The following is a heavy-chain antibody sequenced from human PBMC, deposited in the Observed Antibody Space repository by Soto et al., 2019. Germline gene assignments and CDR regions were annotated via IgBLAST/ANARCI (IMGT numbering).Heavy chain of an antibody. CDR2: ISAYNGNT. D-gene: IGHD7-27*01. J-gene: IGHJ6*02. V-gene: IGHV1-18*01. Sequence: QVQLVQSGAEVKKPGASVKVSCKASGYTFTSYGITWVRQAPGQGLEWMGWISAYNGNTNYAQKLQGRVTMTTDTSTSTAHMDLRRLGSDDKAVHYLARDNPPLGVWGQGPTPNVAS. CDR3: ARDNPPLGV. CDR1: GYTFTSYG.